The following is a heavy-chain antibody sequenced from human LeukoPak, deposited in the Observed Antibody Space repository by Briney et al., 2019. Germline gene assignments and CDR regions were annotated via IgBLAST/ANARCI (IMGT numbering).Heavy chain of an antibody. D-gene: IGHD3-22*01. CDR1: GFTFDYSA. J-gene: IGHJ4*02. V-gene: IGHV3-23*01. CDR3: VKGGFTYYDD. Sequence: TGGSLRLSRAASGFTFDYSAMTWVRQAPEKGLEWVSTINTGDITFYANSVKGQFTISRDNSKNALFLQMNSLRAEDTAIYYCVKGGFTYYDDWGQGTLVTVSS. CDR2: INTGDIT.